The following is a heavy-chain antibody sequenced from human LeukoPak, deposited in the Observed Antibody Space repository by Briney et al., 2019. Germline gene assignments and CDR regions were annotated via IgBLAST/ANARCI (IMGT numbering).Heavy chain of an antibody. CDR2: IWYDGSNK. Sequence: GGSLRLSCAASGFTFNNYGMHWVRQAPGKGLEWVAVIWYDGSNKYYADSVKGRFTISRDNSKNTLYLQMNSLRAEDTAVYYCAREDYSSGWYRAFFDYWGQGTLVTVSS. D-gene: IGHD6-19*01. V-gene: IGHV3-33*08. CDR3: AREDYSSGWYRAFFDY. J-gene: IGHJ4*02. CDR1: GFTFNNYG.